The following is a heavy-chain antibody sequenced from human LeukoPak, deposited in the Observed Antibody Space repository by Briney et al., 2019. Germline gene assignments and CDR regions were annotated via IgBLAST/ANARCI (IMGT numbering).Heavy chain of an antibody. CDR2: IYYSGST. CDR1: GGSISSYY. J-gene: IGHJ5*02. CDR3: AGISSSWRVGWFDP. V-gene: IGHV4-59*01. Sequence: SETLSLTCTVPGGSISSYYWSWIRQPPGKGLEWIGYIYYSGSTNYNPSLKSRVTISVDTSKNQFSLKLSSVTAADTAVYYCAGISSSWRVGWFDPWGQGTLVTVSS. D-gene: IGHD6-13*01.